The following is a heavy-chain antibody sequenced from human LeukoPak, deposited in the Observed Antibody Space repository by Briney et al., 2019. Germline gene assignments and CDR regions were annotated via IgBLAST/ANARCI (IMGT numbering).Heavy chain of an antibody. CDR3: ARDVWTGVAVSDY. V-gene: IGHV3-7*01. D-gene: IGHD6-19*01. Sequence: GGSLGLSCVASGFTFSSYWMTWVRQAPGKGLEWLANIKEDGSIQYYLDSVRGRFTVSRDNAKTSVYLQLNSLRADDTAVYYCARDVWTGVAVSDYWGQGTLVTVSS. J-gene: IGHJ4*02. CDR1: GFTFSSYW. CDR2: IKEDGSIQ.